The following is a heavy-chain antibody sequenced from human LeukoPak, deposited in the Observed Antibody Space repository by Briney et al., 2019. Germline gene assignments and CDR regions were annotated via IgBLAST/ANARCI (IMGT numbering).Heavy chain of an antibody. CDR3: ARGQLEWELHPGLDY. Sequence: AGESLKISCKGSGYSFTSYWIGWVRQMPGKGLEWMGIIYPGDSDTRYSPSFQGQVTISADKSISTAYLQWSSLKASDTAMYYCARGQLEWELHPGLDYWGQGTLVTVSS. V-gene: IGHV5-51*01. D-gene: IGHD1-26*01. CDR1: GYSFTSYW. J-gene: IGHJ4*02. CDR2: IYPGDSDT.